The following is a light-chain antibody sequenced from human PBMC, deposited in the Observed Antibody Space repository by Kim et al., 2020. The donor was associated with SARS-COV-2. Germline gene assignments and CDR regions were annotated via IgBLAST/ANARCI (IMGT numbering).Light chain of an antibody. CDR2: EVS. J-gene: IGLJ1*01. CDR1: SSDVGSYTR. V-gene: IGLV2-18*02. Sequence: QSVLTQPPSVSGSPGQSVTISCTGTSSDVGSYTRVSWYQQPPGTAPKLIIYEVSNRPTGVPDRFFGSKSGNTASLTISGLQAEDEADYYCSSYANSDTFVFGSGTKVTVL. CDR3: SSYANSDTFV.